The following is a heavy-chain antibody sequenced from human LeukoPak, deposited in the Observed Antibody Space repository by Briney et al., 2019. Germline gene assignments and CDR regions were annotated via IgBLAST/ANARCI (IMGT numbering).Heavy chain of an antibody. V-gene: IGHV5-51*01. J-gene: IGHJ4*02. CDR2: IYPGDSDT. CDR1: GYSFTSYW. CDR3: ARHAESVGHNFDY. Sequence: GKSLKISCKGSGYSFTSYWIGWVRQMPGKGLEWMGIIYPGDSDTRYSPSFQGQVTISADKSISTAYLQWSSLKASDTAMYYCARHAESVGHNFDYWGQGTLVTVSS. D-gene: IGHD3/OR15-3a*01.